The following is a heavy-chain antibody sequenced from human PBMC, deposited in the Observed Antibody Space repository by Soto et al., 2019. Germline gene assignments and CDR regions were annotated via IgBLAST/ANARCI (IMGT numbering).Heavy chain of an antibody. V-gene: IGHV3-23*01. CDR1: GFTFSSYA. Sequence: PGESLKISCAASGFTFSSYAMSWVRQAPGKGLEWVSAISGSGGSTYYADSVKGRFTISRDNSKNTLYLQMNSLRAEDTAVYYCAKEVGKDTVVTLAWGQGTLVTVSS. CDR3: AKEVGKDTVVTLA. CDR2: ISGSGGST. J-gene: IGHJ5*02. D-gene: IGHD2-21*02.